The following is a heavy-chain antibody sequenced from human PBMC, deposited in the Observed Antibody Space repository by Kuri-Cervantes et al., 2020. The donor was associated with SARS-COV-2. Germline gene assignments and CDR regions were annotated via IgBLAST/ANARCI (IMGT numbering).Heavy chain of an antibody. CDR1: GFIFSSYG. J-gene: IGHJ3*02. CDR2: ISSSSSTI. CDR3: ASVGALRPYDAFDI. V-gene: IGHV3-48*01. Sequence: GESLKISCVGSGFIFSSYGMNWVRQAPGKGLEWVSYISSSSSTIYYADSVKGRFTISRDNAKNSLYLQMNSLRAEDTAVYYCASVGALRPYDAFDIWGQGTMVTVSS. D-gene: IGHD5-12*01.